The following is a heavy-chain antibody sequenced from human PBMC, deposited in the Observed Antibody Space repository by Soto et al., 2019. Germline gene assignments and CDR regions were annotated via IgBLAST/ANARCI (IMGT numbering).Heavy chain of an antibody. Sequence: GVSLKISWQGSGYMFTSYWVNWVRQMPGKGLEWMGRIDPSDSDTRYSPSFQGQVTISADKSISTAYLQWSSLKASDTAMYYCARQPSPYAGDIWGQGTMVT. CDR2: IDPSDSDT. J-gene: IGHJ3*02. CDR1: GYMFTSYW. D-gene: IGHD4-17*01. V-gene: IGHV5-51*01. CDR3: ARQPSPYAGDI.